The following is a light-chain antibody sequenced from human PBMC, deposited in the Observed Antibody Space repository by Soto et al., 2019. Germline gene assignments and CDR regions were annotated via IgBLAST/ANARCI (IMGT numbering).Light chain of an antibody. CDR3: QQYESSRT. CDR2: GAS. Sequence: EIVLTQSPGTLSLSPGESATLSCRASQSVDSRFLAWYQQKPGQAPRLLMYGASTRATGIPDRFSGSASRTFFTLIISSLEPEDFAVYCCQQYESSRTFGQGTKVEMK. J-gene: IGKJ1*01. V-gene: IGKV3-20*01. CDR1: QSVDSRF.